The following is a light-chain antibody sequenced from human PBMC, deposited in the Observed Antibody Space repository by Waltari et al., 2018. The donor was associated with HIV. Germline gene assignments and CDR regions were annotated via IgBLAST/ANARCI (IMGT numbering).Light chain of an antibody. V-gene: IGLV2-14*01. Sequence: QSALTQPASVSGSPGQSITISCTRTSSDAGCYNHSPWYQRYAGKAPKLMIYDVSNRPSGVPNLFSGSKSGNTASLTISGLQAEDEADYYCSSYTSSSTLVFGGGTKLTVL. CDR3: SSYTSSSTLV. CDR2: DVS. CDR1: SSDAGCYNH. J-gene: IGLJ2*01.